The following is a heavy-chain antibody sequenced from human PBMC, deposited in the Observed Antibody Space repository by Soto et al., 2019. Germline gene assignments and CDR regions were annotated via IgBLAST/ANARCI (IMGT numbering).Heavy chain of an antibody. D-gene: IGHD3-10*01. CDR3: ARARATITMVRGVIMNYNCFDP. CDR1: GYTFTSYA. CDR2: INAGNGNT. Sequence: ASVKVSCKASGYTFTSYAMQWVRQAPGQRLEWMGWINAGNGNTKYSQKLQGGITITRDTSASTAYMELSSLRSEDTAVYYCARARATITMVRGVIMNYNCFDPWGQGTLVTVSS. J-gene: IGHJ5*02. V-gene: IGHV1-3*01.